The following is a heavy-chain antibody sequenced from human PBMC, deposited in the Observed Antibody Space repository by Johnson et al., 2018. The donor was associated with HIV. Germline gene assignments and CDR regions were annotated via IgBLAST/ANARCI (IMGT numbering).Heavy chain of an antibody. D-gene: IGHD3-22*01. J-gene: IGHJ3*02. CDR2: IWYDGSNK. Sequence: QMQLVESGGGLVQPGGSLRLSCAASGFTFSSYGMHWVRQAPGKGLEWVAVIWYDGSNKYYADSVKGRFTISRDNSKNTLYLQMNSLRAEDTAVYYCARAGANYYYDSSGYGAFDIWGQGTMVTVSS. CDR3: ARAGANYYYDSSGYGAFDI. V-gene: IGHV3-33*01. CDR1: GFTFSSYG.